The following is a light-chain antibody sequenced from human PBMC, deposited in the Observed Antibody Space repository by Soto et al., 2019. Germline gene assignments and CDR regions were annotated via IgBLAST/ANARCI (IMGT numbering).Light chain of an antibody. CDR2: DAS. Sequence: EVVLTQSPGTLSLSPGERATLSCRAGQSVSSSYLAWYQQKPGQAPRLLIYDASNRATGIPARFSGSGSGTDFTLTISSLEPEDFAVYYCQQRSNWPSITFGQGTLLEIK. V-gene: IGKV3-11*01. CDR1: QSVSSSY. CDR3: QQRSNWPSIT. J-gene: IGKJ5*01.